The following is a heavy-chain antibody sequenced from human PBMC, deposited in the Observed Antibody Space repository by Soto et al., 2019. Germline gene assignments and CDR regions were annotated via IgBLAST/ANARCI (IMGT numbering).Heavy chain of an antibody. J-gene: IGHJ4*02. CDR1: GFTFNMYW. D-gene: IGHD6-13*01. CDR2: IYNDGTYA. CDR3: TRGPRATSAGTSAH. V-gene: IGHV3-74*01. Sequence: VQLVDSGAGLVQPGGSLRLSCAGSGFTFNMYWMHWVRQVPGKGPVWVARIYNDGTYADYADSVKGSFTISRDNAKDTLDLQMTDLRAEDSSRYHCTRGPRATSAGTSAHWGQGTLVTVSS.